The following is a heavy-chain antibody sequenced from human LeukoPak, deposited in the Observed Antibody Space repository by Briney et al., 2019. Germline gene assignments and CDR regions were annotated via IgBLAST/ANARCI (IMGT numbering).Heavy chain of an antibody. D-gene: IGHD6-19*01. CDR3: ARSGGIAVAGRAYYFDY. CDR2: IIPIFGTA. Sequence: ASVTVSCKASGGTFSSYAISWVRQAPGQGLEWMGGIIPIFGTANYAQKFQGRVTITADESTSTANMELSSLRSEDTAVYYCARSGGIAVAGRAYYFDYWGQGTLVTVSS. V-gene: IGHV1-69*13. J-gene: IGHJ4*02. CDR1: GGTFSSYA.